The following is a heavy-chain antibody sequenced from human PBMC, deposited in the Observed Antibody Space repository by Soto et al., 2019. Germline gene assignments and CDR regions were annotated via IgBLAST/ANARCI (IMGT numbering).Heavy chain of an antibody. CDR3: ARDFPRLLPHLTSGYFQH. CDR1: GFTFSAYG. CDR2: ISSSSSYM. V-gene: IGHV3-21*01. Sequence: GSLRLSCAASGFTFSAYGMNWVRQAPGKRPEWVAYISSSSSYMYYADSVKGRFTVSRDNAQKSLFLEMSSLRADDTAVYYCARDFPRLLPHLTSGYFQHWGQGTPVTVSS. J-gene: IGHJ1*01.